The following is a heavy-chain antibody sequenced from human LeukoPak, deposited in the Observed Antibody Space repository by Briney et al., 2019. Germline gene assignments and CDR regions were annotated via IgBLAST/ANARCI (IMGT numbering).Heavy chain of an antibody. J-gene: IGHJ6*02. V-gene: IGHV3-7*01. Sequence: GGSLRLSCAASGFTFSSYWMSWVRQAPGKGLEWVANIKQDGSEKYYVDSVKGRFTISRDNAKNSLYLQMNSLRAEDTAVYYCARDSTMIDDYYYYYGMDVWGLGTTVTVSS. CDR1: GFTFSSYW. D-gene: IGHD3-22*01. CDR2: IKQDGSEK. CDR3: ARDSTMIDDYYYYYGMDV.